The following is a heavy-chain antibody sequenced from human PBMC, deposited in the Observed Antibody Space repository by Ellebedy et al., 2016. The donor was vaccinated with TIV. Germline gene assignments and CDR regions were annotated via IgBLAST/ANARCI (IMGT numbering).Heavy chain of an antibody. CDR3: ASVPALYGGNPGWFDP. V-gene: IGHV4-59*01. D-gene: IGHD4-23*01. Sequence: MPSETLSLTCTVSGGSISSYYWSWIRQPPGKGLEWIGFIYYSGSTNYNPSLKSRITISIDTSNNPFSLKLSSVTAADTAVYYCASVPALYGGNPGWFDPWGQGTLVTVSS. CDR2: IYYSGST. CDR1: GGSISSYY. J-gene: IGHJ5*02.